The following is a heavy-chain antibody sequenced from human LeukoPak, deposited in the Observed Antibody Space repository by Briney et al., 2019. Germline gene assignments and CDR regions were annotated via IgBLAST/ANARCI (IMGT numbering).Heavy chain of an antibody. J-gene: IGHJ4*02. D-gene: IGHD2-2*02. Sequence: ASVKVSCKASGYTFTSYGISWVRQAPGQGVEWMGWISAYNGNTNYAQKLQGRVTMTTDTSTSTAYMELRSLRSGDTAVYYCARDVYCSSTSCYTGFDYWGQGTLVTVSS. V-gene: IGHV1-18*01. CDR1: GYTFTSYG. CDR3: ARDVYCSSTSCYTGFDY. CDR2: ISAYNGNT.